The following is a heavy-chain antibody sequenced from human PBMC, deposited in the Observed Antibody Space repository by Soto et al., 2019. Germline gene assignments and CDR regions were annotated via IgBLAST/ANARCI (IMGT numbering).Heavy chain of an antibody. CDR3: ARALGNGIAVAADY. J-gene: IGHJ4*02. D-gene: IGHD6-19*01. CDR2: IYHSGST. V-gene: IGHV4-38-2*01. CDR1: GYSISSGYY. Sequence: PWETLSLTCADSGYSISSGYYWGWIRQPPGKGLEWIGSIYHSGSTYYNPSLKSRVTISVDTSKNQFSLKLSSVTAADTAVYYCARALGNGIAVAADYWGQGTLVTVSS.